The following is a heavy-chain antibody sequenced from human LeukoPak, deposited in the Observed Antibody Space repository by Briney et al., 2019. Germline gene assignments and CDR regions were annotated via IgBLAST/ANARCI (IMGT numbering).Heavy chain of an antibody. CDR1: GGTFSSYA. V-gene: IGHV1-69*04. Sequence: SVKVSCKASGGTFSSYAISWVRQAPGQGLEWMGRIIPILGIANYAQKFQGRVTITADKSTSTAYMELSSLRSEDTAVYYCARDWWLLGSDAFDIWGQGTMVTVSS. J-gene: IGHJ3*02. CDR2: IIPILGIA. CDR3: ARDWWLLGSDAFDI. D-gene: IGHD2-21*01.